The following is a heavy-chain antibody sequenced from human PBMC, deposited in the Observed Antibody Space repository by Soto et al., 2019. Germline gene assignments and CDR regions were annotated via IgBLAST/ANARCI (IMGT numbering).Heavy chain of an antibody. Sequence: PGGSLRLSCAASGFTFSSYAMSWVRQAPGKGLEWVSAISGSGGSTYYADSVKGRFTISRDNSKNTLYLQMNSLRAEDTAVYYCAKTGGCSGRSCSRGYYGMDVWGQGTTVNVS. D-gene: IGHD2-15*01. J-gene: IGHJ6*02. CDR3: AKTGGCSGRSCSRGYYGMDV. CDR2: ISGSGGST. V-gene: IGHV3-23*01. CDR1: GFTFSSYA.